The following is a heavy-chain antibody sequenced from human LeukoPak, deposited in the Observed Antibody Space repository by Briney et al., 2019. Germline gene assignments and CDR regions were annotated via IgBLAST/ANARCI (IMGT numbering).Heavy chain of an antibody. CDR1: GGSISSYY. Sequence: KPSETLSLTCTVSGGSISSYYWSWIRQPPGKGLEWIGYIYYSGSTSYNPSLKSRVTISVDTSKNQFSLKLSSVTAADTAVYYCARIGYSSGWYIFDYWGQGTLVTVSS. CDR3: ARIGYSSGWYIFDY. V-gene: IGHV4-59*01. J-gene: IGHJ4*02. D-gene: IGHD6-19*01. CDR2: IYYSGST.